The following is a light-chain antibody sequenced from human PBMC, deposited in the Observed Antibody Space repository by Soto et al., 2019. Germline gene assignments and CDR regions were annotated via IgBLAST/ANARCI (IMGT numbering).Light chain of an antibody. V-gene: IGKV1-5*03. J-gene: IGKJ1*01. CDR2: KAS. CDR3: QQYNSYSA. CDR1: QSTSSW. Sequence: DIQMTQSPSTLSASVGDRVTITCRASQSTSSWLAWYQQKPGKAPKLLIYKASTLESGVPSRFSGSGSGTEFTLTISSLQPDDCATYYCQQYNSYSAFGQGTKVEI.